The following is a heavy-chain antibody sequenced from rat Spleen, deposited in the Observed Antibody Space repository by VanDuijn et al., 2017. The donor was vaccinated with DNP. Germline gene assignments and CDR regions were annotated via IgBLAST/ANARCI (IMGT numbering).Heavy chain of an antibody. V-gene: IGHV5-22*01. CDR2: TSYDGGSY. CDR1: GFTFSDYY. D-gene: IGHD1-1*01. J-gene: IGHJ3*01. Sequence: EVQLVESGGGLVQPGRSLKLSCAASGFTFSDYYMAWVRQAPTKGLEWVAYTSYDGGSYYNGDSVKGRFTISRDNAKSTLYLQMNSLRSEDMATYYCARPMDYYSGGFASWGQGTLVTVSS. CDR3: ARPMDYYSGGFAS.